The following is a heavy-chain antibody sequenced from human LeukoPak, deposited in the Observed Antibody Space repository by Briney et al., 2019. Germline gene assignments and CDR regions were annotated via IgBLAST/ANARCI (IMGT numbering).Heavy chain of an antibody. D-gene: IGHD2-2*01. CDR3: ARVRDQLLPLGWYFDL. J-gene: IGHJ2*01. CDR2: IYTSGST. Sequence: SETLSLTCTVSGGSISSYYWSWIRQPAGKGLEWIGRIYTSGSTNYNPSLKSRVTISVDTSKNQFSLKLSSVTAADTAVYYCARVRDQLLPLGWYFDLWGRGTLVTVSS. V-gene: IGHV4-4*07. CDR1: GGSISSYY.